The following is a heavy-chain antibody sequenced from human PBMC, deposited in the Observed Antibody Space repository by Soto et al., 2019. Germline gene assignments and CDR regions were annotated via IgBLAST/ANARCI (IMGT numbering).Heavy chain of an antibody. CDR2: ISAYNGNT. J-gene: IGHJ6*02. CDR3: ARGPSVSDVATITDGMDV. V-gene: IGHV1-18*01. CDR1: GYTFTSYG. D-gene: IGHD5-12*01. Sequence: ASVKVSCKASGYTFTSYGISWVRQAPGQGLEWMGWISAYNGNTNYAQKLQGRVTITADESTSTAYMELSSLRSEDTAVYYCARGPSVSDVATITDGMDVWGQGTTVTVSS.